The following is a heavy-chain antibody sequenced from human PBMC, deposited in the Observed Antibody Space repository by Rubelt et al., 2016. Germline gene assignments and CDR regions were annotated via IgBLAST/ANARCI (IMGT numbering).Heavy chain of an antibody. CDR2: INHSGST. CDR3: ARGVSLTNYYYYGMDV. CDR1: GGSISSSSYY. Sequence: QLQLQESGPGLVKPSETLSLTCTVSGGSISSSSYYWGWIRQPPGKGLEWIGEINHSGSTNYNPSLKSRVTISVDTSKNQVALKLSSVTAADTAVYYCARGVSLTNYYYYGMDVWGQGTTVTVSS. J-gene: IGHJ6*02. V-gene: IGHV4-39*07. D-gene: IGHD2-2*01.